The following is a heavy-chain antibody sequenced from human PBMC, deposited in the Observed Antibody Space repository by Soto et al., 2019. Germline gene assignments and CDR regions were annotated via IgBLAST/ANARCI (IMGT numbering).Heavy chain of an antibody. J-gene: IGHJ4*02. V-gene: IGHV4-4*02. CDR3: ARTGDIISMFES. CDR2: IYHSGST. D-gene: IGHD7-27*01. Sequence: QVQLQESGPGLVKPSWTLSLTCAVSGGSISSTNWWSWVRQPPGKGLEWIGEIYHSGSTNYDPSRKSRGSISVDKSKNQFSLKLTSVTAADTAVYYCARTGDIISMFESWGQGTLVTVSS. CDR1: GGSISSTNW.